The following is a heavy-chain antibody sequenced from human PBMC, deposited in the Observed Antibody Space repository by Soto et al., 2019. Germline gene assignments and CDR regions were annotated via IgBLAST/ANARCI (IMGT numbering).Heavy chain of an antibody. D-gene: IGHD1-26*01. CDR3: ASMGSSRRFDY. J-gene: IGHJ4*02. V-gene: IGHV4-59*01. Sequence: PSETLSLTSTVSGGSISSYYWSWIRQPPGKGLEWIGYIYYSGSTNYNPSLKSRVTISVDTSKNQFSLKLSSVTAADTAVYYCASMGSSRRFDYWGQGTLVTVSS. CDR1: GGSISSYY. CDR2: IYYSGST.